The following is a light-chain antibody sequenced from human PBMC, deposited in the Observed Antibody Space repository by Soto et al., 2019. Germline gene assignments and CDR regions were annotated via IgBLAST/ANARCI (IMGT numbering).Light chain of an antibody. CDR3: QQRDKWPRT. J-gene: IGKJ2*01. CDR1: QSVGSY. V-gene: IGKV3-11*01. Sequence: EIVLTQPPATLSLSPGERATLSCRASQSVGSYLAWYQHKPGQAPRLLIYGASNRATDIPGRFSGRGSGTDFTLTISSLESGDSAVYYCQQRDKWPRTFGQGTKLEIK. CDR2: GAS.